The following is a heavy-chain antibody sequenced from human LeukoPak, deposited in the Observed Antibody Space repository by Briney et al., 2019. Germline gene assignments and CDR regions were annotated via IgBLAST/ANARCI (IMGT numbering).Heavy chain of an antibody. CDR1: GSTFSSYI. Sequence: GGSLRLSCAASGSTFSSYIMNWVRQAPGKGLEWVSSISSSSSYIYYADSVKGRFTISRDNAKNSLYLQVNSLRAEDTAVYYCASGYCSSTSCYRFDPWGQGTLVTVSS. D-gene: IGHD2-2*02. V-gene: IGHV3-21*01. J-gene: IGHJ5*02. CDR3: ASGYCSSTSCYRFDP. CDR2: ISSSSSYI.